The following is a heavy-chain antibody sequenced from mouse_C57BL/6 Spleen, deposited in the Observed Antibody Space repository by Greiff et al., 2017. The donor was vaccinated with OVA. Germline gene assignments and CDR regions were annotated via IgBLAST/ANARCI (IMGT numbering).Heavy chain of an antibody. CDR2: INPGSGGT. Sequence: QVQLQQSGAELVRPGTSVKVSCKASGYAFTNYLIEWVKQRPGQGLEWIGVINPGSGGTNYNEKFKGKATLTADKSSSTAYMQLSSLTSEDAAVYFCARTWDYDGAYWGKGTLVTVSA. CDR1: GYAFTNYL. D-gene: IGHD2-4*01. J-gene: IGHJ3*01. CDR3: ARTWDYDGAY. V-gene: IGHV1-54*01.